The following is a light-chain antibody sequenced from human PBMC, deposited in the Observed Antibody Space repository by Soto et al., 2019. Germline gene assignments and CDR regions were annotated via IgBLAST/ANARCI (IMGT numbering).Light chain of an antibody. CDR1: TLAVTSGHW. CDR3: LLSYNGARV. Sequence: QAVVTQEPSLTVSPGGTVTLTCGSSTLAVTSGHWPYWLQQKPGQAPRTLIYDTSNKHSWTPARFSGSLLGGKAALTLSGAQPEDEAEYYCLLSYNGARVFGTGTKLTVL. J-gene: IGLJ1*01. CDR2: DTS. V-gene: IGLV7-46*01.